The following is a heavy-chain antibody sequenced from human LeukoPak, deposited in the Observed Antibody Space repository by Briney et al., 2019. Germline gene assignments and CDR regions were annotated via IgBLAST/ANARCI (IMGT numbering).Heavy chain of an antibody. CDR2: ISYDGSNK. J-gene: IGHJ4*02. V-gene: IGHV3-30*04. CDR1: GFTFSSYA. D-gene: IGHD3-10*01. CDR3: ARDLVRGVILDSFDY. Sequence: PGGSLRLSCAASGFTFSSYAMHWVRQAPGKGLEWVAVISYDGSNKYYADSVKGRFTISRDNSKNTLYLQMNSLRAEDTAVYYCARDLVRGVILDSFDYWGQGTLVTVSS.